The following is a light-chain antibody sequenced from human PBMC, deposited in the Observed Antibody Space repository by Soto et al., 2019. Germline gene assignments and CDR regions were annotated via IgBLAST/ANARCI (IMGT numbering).Light chain of an antibody. V-gene: IGLV2-14*04. Sequence: GTSSDVGGYNYVSWYQQHPGKAPKPMIYDVSNRPSGVSNRFSGSKSGNTASLTISGLQAEDEADYYCSSYTSSSTRVFGTGTKVTVL. CDR1: SSDVGGYNY. J-gene: IGLJ1*01. CDR3: SSYTSSSTRV. CDR2: DVS.